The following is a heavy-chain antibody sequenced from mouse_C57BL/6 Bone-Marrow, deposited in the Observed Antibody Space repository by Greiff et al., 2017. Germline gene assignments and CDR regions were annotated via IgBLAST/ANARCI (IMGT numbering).Heavy chain of an antibody. Sequence: QVQLQQSGAELVRPGTSVKVSCKASGYAFTNYLIEWVKQRPGQGLEWIGVINPGSGGTNYNEKFKGKATLTADKSSSTAYMQLSSLTSEDSAVYFCARKDFSYYFDYWGQGTTLTVSS. CDR2: INPGSGGT. J-gene: IGHJ2*01. CDR1: GYAFTNYL. CDR3: ARKDFSYYFDY. V-gene: IGHV1-54*01.